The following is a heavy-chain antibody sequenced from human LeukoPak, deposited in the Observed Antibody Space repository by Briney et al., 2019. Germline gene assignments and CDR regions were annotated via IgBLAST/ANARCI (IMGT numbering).Heavy chain of an antibody. CDR1: GESFSGYY. J-gene: IGHJ5*02. CDR2: INHNGTT. CDR3: AREATFTSLSWFDP. V-gene: IGHV4-34*01. D-gene: IGHD2/OR15-2a*01. Sequence: SETLSLTCAVYGESFSGYYWSWIRQPPGTGLEWIGEINHNGTTQYNPSLTSRVTISVDTSKNQFSLKLSSVTAADTAVYYCAREATFTSLSWFDPWGQGTLVTVSS.